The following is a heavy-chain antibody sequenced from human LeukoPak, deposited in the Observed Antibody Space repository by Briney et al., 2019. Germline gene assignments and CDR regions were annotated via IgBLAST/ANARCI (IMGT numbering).Heavy chain of an antibody. V-gene: IGHV4-59*01. CDR2: SYHSGGT. CDR3: ARGASSSWYSLWKF. Sequence: SETPSLTCNVSGASISSYYWSWIRQPPGEGLEWIGYSYHSGGTNYNPSLKSRATISIDTSKNEVSLKLRSVTAADTAVYYCARGASSSWYSLWKFWGQGTLVTVSS. D-gene: IGHD6-13*01. J-gene: IGHJ4*02. CDR1: GASISSYY.